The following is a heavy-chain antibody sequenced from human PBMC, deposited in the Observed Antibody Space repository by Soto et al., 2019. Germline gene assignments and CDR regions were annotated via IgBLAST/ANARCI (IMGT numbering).Heavy chain of an antibody. J-gene: IGHJ4*02. V-gene: IGHV3-23*01. CDR2: ISGSGGST. CDR3: AHWGIAARHAIDY. D-gene: IGHD6-6*01. CDR1: GFTFSSYA. Sequence: LRLSCAASGFTFSSYAMSWVRQAPGKGLEWVSAISGSGGSTYYADSVKGRFTISRDNSKNTLYLQMNSLRAEDTAVYYCAHWGIAARHAIDYWGQGTLVTVSS.